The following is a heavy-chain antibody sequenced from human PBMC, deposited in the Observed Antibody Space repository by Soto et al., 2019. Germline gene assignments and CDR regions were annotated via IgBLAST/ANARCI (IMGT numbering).Heavy chain of an antibody. CDR3: ARGPQSIAALFYYYGMDV. Sequence: PSETLSLTCAVSGGSISSGGYSWSWIRQPPGKGLEWIGYIYHSGSTYYNPSLKSRVTISVDRSKNQFSLKLSSVTAADTAVYYCARGPQSIAALFYYYGMDVWGQGTTVTVSS. D-gene: IGHD6-6*01. CDR1: GGSISSGGYS. CDR2: IYHSGST. J-gene: IGHJ6*02. V-gene: IGHV4-30-2*01.